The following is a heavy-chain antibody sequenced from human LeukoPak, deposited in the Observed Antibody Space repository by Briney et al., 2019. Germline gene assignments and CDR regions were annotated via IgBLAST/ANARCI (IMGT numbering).Heavy chain of an antibody. V-gene: IGHV3-20*04. CDR3: VKDSYYDFWSGYYKGFDN. Sequence: GGSLRLSCAASGFTSGFTFDDYGMNWVRQVPGKGLEWVSGISRDGGRTGYADSVQGRFTISRDNSRNSLHLQMNSLRVEDTAFYYCVKDSYYDFWSGYYKGFDNWGQGTLVTVSS. CDR1: GFTFDDYG. J-gene: IGHJ4*02. CDR2: ISRDGGRT. D-gene: IGHD3-3*01.